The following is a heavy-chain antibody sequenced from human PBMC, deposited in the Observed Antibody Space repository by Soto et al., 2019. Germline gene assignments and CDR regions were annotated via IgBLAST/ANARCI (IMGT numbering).Heavy chain of an antibody. V-gene: IGHV1-69*06. CDR1: GGTFSSYA. CDR2: IIPIFGTA. Sequence: ASVKVSCKASGGTFSSYAISWVRQAPGQGLEWMGGIIPIFGTANYAQKFQGRVTITADKSTSTAYMELSSLRSEDTAVYYCARYGYSSGWYKSVAFEIWGQGTTVTVSS. D-gene: IGHD6-19*01. CDR3: ARYGYSSGWYKSVAFEI. J-gene: IGHJ3*02.